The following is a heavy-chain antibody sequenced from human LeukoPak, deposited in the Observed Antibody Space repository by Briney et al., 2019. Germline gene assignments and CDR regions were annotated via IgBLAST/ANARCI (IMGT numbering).Heavy chain of an antibody. CDR2: IYYSGST. CDR3: ARKGWSYGDVPS. J-gene: IGHJ4*02. D-gene: IGHD4-17*01. CDR1: GYSISSGFH. Sequence: SETLSLTCSVSGYSISSGFHWGWIRQPPGKGLEWIGRIYYSGSTYYNPSLKSRVTISVDTSNNQFSLNVSSVTAADTAVYYCARKGWSYGDVPSWGQGTLVTVSS. V-gene: IGHV4-38-2*02.